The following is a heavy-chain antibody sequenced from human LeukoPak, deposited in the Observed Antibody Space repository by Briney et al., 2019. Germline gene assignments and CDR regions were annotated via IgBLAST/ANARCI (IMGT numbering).Heavy chain of an antibody. V-gene: IGHV1-18*01. CDR2: ISAYNGNT. CDR3: ARVRDSSSWSNWFDP. Sequence: ASVKISCKASGYTFTSYGISWVRQAPGQGLEWMGWISAYNGNTNYAQKLQGRVTMTTDTSTSTAYMELRSLRSDDTAVYYCARVRDSSSWSNWFDPWGQGTLVTVSS. CDR1: GYTFTSYG. D-gene: IGHD6-13*01. J-gene: IGHJ5*02.